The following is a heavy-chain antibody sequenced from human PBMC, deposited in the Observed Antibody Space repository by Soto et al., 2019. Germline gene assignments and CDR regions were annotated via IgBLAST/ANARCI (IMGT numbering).Heavy chain of an antibody. CDR1: GGSFSGYY. V-gene: IGHV4-34*01. CDR2: INHSGST. CDR3: ARHVLQHSSSWYGFDP. D-gene: IGHD6-13*01. J-gene: IGHJ5*02. Sequence: PSETLSLTCAVYGGSFSGYYWTWIRQPPGTGLEWIGEINHSGSTNYNPSLKSRVTISVDTSKNQFSLKLTSVTAADTAVYYCARHVLQHSSSWYGFDPWGQGTLVTVSS.